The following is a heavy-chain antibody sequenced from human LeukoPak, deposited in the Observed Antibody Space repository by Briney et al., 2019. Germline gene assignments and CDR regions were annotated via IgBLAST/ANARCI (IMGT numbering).Heavy chain of an antibody. J-gene: IGHJ4*02. V-gene: IGHV3-9*01. Sequence: SLRLSCAASGFTFDDYAMHWVRQASGKGLEWVSGISWNSGNIGYADSVKGRFTISRDNAKNSLYLQMNSLRAEDTALYYCAKINGDGLDYWGQGTLVTVSS. D-gene: IGHD2-8*01. CDR1: GFTFDDYA. CDR2: ISWNSGNI. CDR3: AKINGDGLDY.